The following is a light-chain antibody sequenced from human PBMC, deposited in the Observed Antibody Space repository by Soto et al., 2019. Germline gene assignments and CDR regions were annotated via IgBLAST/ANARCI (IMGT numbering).Light chain of an antibody. CDR3: QQYGRSPLT. CDR2: GAS. Sequence: EVVLTQSPGTLSLSPGERATLSCRASQSVSSSSLAWFQQKPGQAPTLLIYGASSRATGIPDRFSGSGSGTDFSLTISRLEPEDFAVYYCQQYGRSPLTFGGGTKVDIK. J-gene: IGKJ4*01. V-gene: IGKV3-20*01. CDR1: QSVSSSS.